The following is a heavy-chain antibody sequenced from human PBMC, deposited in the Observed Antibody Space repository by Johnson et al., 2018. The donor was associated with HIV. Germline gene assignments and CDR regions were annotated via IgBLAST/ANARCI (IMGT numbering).Heavy chain of an antibody. D-gene: IGHD2-21*01. CDR1: GFTFSSYA. V-gene: IGHV3-30*04. CDR3: AREESIVVVIAIQAFDI. CDR2: ISYDGSNK. Sequence: QVQLVESGGGVVQPGRSLRLSCAASGFTFSSYAMHWVRQAPGKGLEWLALISYDGSNKYYADSVKGRFTISRDNSKNTLYLQMNSLRAEDTAVYYCAREESIVVVIAIQAFDIWGQGTMVTVSS. J-gene: IGHJ3*02.